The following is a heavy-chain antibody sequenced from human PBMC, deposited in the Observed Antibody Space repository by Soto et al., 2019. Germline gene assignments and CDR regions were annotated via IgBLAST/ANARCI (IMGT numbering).Heavy chain of an antibody. D-gene: IGHD3-10*01. CDR2: IYPGDSDT. V-gene: IGHV5-51*01. J-gene: IGHJ6*02. Sequence: GESLKISCKGSGYSFTSYWIGWVRQMPGKGLEWMGIIYPGDSDTRYSPSFQGQVTISADKSISTAYLQWSSLKASDTAMYYCARFTIASSPSYYYGMDVWGQGTTVTVSS. CDR1: GYSFTSYW. CDR3: ARFTIASSPSYYYGMDV.